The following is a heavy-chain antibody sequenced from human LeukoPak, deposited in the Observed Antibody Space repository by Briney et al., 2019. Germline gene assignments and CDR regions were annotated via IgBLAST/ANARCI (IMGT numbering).Heavy chain of an antibody. D-gene: IGHD3-22*01. J-gene: IGHJ4*02. CDR1: GGSFSGYY. V-gene: IGHV4-34*01. CDR3: ARTPVSRLLLRRGYFDY. CDR2: INHSGST. Sequence: PSETLSLTCAVYGGSFSGYYWSWIRQPPGKGLEWIGEINHSGSTNYNPSLKSRVTISVGTSKNQFSLKLSSVTAADTAVYYCARTPVSRLLLRRGYFDYWGQGTLVTVSS.